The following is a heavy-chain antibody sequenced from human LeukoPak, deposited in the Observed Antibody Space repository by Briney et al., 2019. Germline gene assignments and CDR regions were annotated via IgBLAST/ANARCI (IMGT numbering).Heavy chain of an antibody. CDR2: IIPIFGTA. D-gene: IGHD3-22*01. Sequence: SVKVSCKASGGTFCSYAISWVRQAPGQGLEWMGGIIPIFGTANYAQKSQGRVTITTDESTSTAYMELSSLRSEDTAVYYCARGPYYDSSGYYDYWGQGTLVTVSS. CDR3: ARGPYYDSSGYYDY. V-gene: IGHV1-69*05. CDR1: GGTFCSYA. J-gene: IGHJ4*02.